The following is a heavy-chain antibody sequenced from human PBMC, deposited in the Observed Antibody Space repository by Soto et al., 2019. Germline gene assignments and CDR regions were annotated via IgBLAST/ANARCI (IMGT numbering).Heavy chain of an antibody. CDR2: IYWDDDK. D-gene: IGHD6-19*01. Sequence: QITLKESGPTLVKPTQTLTLTCTFSGFSLSTSGVGVGWIRQPPGKALEWLALIYWDDDKRYSPSLKSRLTITKDNSKNQVVLTMTNMDPVDTAADYCAHTGGWGFDPWGQGTLVTVSS. CDR1: GFSLSTSGVG. V-gene: IGHV2-5*02. J-gene: IGHJ5*02. CDR3: AHTGGWGFDP.